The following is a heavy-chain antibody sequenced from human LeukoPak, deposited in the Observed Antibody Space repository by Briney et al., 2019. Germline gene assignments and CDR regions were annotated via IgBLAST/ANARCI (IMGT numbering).Heavy chain of an antibody. Sequence: GRSLRLSCAASGFTFSSYAMHWVRQAPGKGLEWVAVISYDGSNKYYADSVKGRFTISRDNSKNTLYLQMNSLRAEDTAVYYCATLGIAARPSWFDPWGQGTLVTVSS. D-gene: IGHD6-6*01. CDR3: ATLGIAARPSWFDP. CDR1: GFTFSSYA. V-gene: IGHV3-30*04. J-gene: IGHJ5*02. CDR2: ISYDGSNK.